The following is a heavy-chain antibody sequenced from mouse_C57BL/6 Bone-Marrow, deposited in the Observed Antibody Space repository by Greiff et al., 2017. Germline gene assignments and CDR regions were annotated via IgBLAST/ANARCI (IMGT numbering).Heavy chain of an antibody. D-gene: IGHD2-3*01. CDR2: IDPSDSYT. J-gene: IGHJ2*01. CDR3: ARDGYPFDY. CDR1: GYTFTSYW. Sequence: QLPGAELVMPGASVKLSCKASGYTFTSYWMHWVKQRPGQGLEWIGEIDPSDSYTNYNQKFKGKSTLTVDKSSSTAYMQLSSLTSEDSAVYYCARDGYPFDYWGQGTTLTVSS. V-gene: IGHV1-69*01.